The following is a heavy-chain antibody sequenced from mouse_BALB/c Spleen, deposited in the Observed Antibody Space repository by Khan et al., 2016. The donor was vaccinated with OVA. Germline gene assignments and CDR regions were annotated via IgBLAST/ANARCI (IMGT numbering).Heavy chain of an antibody. Sequence: EVQLQESGPGLVKPSQSLSLTCTVTGYSITSGYVWNWIRQFPGNKLEWMGYISYCGSTNYNPSLKSRISITRDTSKNQFFLQLNSVTTEDTATYYCARTARIKYWGQGTTLTVSS. CDR1: GYSITSGYV. CDR2: ISYCGST. J-gene: IGHJ2*01. V-gene: IGHV3-2*02. CDR3: ARTARIKY. D-gene: IGHD1-2*01.